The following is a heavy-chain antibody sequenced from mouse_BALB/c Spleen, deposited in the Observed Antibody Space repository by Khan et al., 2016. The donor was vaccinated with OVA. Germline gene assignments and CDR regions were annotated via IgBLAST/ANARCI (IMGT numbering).Heavy chain of an antibody. CDR3: AKLMMPDYYALDY. CDR2: IWRVGCT. Sequence: QVQLKESGPGLVQPSQSLSITCTVSGFSLTDYGVPWVRQSPGKGLEWLGVIWRVGCTDYNADFMSSLSIITDNSKSQVFFRTNSLPVDATAIYYCAKLMMPDYYALDYWGQGTSVTVSS. J-gene: IGHJ4*01. CDR1: GFSLTDYG. V-gene: IGHV2-5*01. D-gene: IGHD2-3*01.